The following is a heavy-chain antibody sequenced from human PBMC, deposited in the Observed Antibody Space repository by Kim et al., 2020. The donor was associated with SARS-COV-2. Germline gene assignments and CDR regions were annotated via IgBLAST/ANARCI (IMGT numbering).Heavy chain of an antibody. CDR2: IYYSGST. D-gene: IGHD3-9*01. CDR1: GGSISSSSYY. J-gene: IGHJ4*02. V-gene: IGHV4-39*07. CDR3: ARVPFLDYDILTGYYTPNYFDY. Sequence: SETLSLTCTVSGGSISSSSYYWGWIRQPPGKGLEWIGSIYYSGSTYYNPSLKSRVTISVDTSKNQFSLKLSSVTAADTAVYYCARVPFLDYDILTGYYTPNYFDYWGQGTLVTVSS.